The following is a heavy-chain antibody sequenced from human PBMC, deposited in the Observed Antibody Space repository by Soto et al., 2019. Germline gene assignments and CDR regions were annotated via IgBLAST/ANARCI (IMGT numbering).Heavy chain of an antibody. Sequence: GGSLRLSCAASGFPFSRYGMHWVRQAPGKGLEWVALILYDGSNKYYVDSVRGRFTISRDNSKNTLFLQMNNLRAEDTAVYYCAKDEMAAATYRGLYYYYVMDVWGQGTTVTAP. V-gene: IGHV3-30*18. J-gene: IGHJ6*02. CDR1: GFPFSRYG. CDR2: ILYDGSNK. D-gene: IGHD2-15*01. CDR3: AKDEMAAATYRGLYYYYVMDV.